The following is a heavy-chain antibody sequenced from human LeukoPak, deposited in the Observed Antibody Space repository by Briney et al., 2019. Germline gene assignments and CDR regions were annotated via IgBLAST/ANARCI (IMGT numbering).Heavy chain of an antibody. D-gene: IGHD4-23*01. CDR2: INSDGSST. J-gene: IGHJ4*02. Sequence: GGSLRLSCAASGFTFSSYWMHWVRQAPGKGLVWVSRINSDGSSTSYADSVEGRFTISRDNAKNTLYLQMNSLRAEDTAVYYCARDLERWPSPPPGTANDYWGQGTLVTVSS. CDR3: ARDLERWPSPPPGTANDY. V-gene: IGHV3-74*01. CDR1: GFTFSSYW.